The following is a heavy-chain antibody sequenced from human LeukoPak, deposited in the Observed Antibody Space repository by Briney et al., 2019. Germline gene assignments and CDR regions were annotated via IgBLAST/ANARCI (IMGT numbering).Heavy chain of an antibody. D-gene: IGHD3-10*01. CDR2: VSGSGGST. J-gene: IGHJ6*03. CDR1: GFTFSSYT. V-gene: IGHV3-23*01. CDR3: AKDLYGSGSYTYMDV. Sequence: GGSLRLSCAASGFTFSSYTMSWVRQAPGKGLEWVSAVSGSGGSTYYADSVKGRFTISRDNSKNTLYLQMNSLRAEDTAVYYCAKDLYGSGSYTYMDVWGKGTSVTVSS.